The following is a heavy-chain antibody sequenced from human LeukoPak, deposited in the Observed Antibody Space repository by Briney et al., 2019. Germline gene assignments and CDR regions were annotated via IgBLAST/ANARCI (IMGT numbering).Heavy chain of an antibody. CDR1: GFTFSSYS. D-gene: IGHD5-12*01. CDR3: ARDSIYSGGYDY. CDR2: ISSSSRYI. V-gene: IGHV3-21*01. J-gene: IGHJ4*02. Sequence: GGSLRLSCAASGFTFSSYSMNWVRQAPGKGLDWVSSISSSSRYIYYTDSVKGRFTISRDNAKNSLYLQMNSLRAEDTAVYYCARDSIYSGGYDYWGQGTLVTVSS.